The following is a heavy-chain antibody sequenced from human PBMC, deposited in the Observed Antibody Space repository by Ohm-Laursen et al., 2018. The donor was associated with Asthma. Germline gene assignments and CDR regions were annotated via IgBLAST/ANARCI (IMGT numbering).Heavy chain of an antibody. CDR3: ARRDFSGGDTNAAFDI. J-gene: IGHJ3*02. CDR2: INSDGSST. D-gene: IGHD2-21*02. V-gene: IGHV3-74*01. Sequence: LRLSCSASGFTFSSYWMHWVRQAPGKGLVWVSRINSDGSSTSYADSVKGRFTISRDNAKNTLYLQMNSLRAEDTAVYYCARRDFSGGDTNAAFDIWGQGTMVAVSS. CDR1: GFTFSSYW.